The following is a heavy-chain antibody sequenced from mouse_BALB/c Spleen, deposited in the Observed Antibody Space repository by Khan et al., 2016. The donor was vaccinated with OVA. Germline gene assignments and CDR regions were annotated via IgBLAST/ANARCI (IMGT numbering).Heavy chain of an antibody. V-gene: IGHV14-3*02. J-gene: IGHJ2*01. CDR3: APAGTGDYCDY. CDR1: GFNIKDTH. Sequence: VQLQQPGAELVKPGASVKLSCTASGFNIKDTHMHWVKLRPEQGLEWIGRIDPANDNSKYDPRFQGKATITADTSSNTAYLHLSSLTSEDTAVYYCAPAGTGDYCDYWGQGTTLTVSS. CDR2: IDPANDNS. D-gene: IGHD4-1*01.